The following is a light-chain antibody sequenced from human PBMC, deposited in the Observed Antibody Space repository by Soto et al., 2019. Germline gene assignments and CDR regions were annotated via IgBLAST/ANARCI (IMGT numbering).Light chain of an antibody. J-gene: IGKJ4*01. V-gene: IGKV4-1*01. CDR1: RGVSYSFDNRNH. CDR3: QQYSSTPLT. Sequence: DIVMTQSPDSLAVSLGERATINCKSSRGVSYSFDNRNHLAWYQQKPGQPPKLLIYWASTRESGVPDRFSGSGSGTDFTPTISSLQAEDVAVYYCQQYSSTPLTFGGGTKVEIK. CDR2: WAS.